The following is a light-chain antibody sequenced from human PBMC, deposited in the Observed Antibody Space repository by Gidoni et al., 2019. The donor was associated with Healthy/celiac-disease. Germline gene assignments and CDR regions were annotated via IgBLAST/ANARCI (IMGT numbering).Light chain of an antibody. CDR2: DDS. V-gene: IGLV3-21*02. CDR3: QVWDSSSDHPV. CDR1: NIGSKS. J-gene: IGLJ3*02. Sequence: SYVLTQPPSLSVAPGSTARITCGGNNIGSKSVHCYQQEPGQAPVLVVYDDSDRPSGIPERFSGSSSGNTDTLTISRVEAGDEADYYCQVWDSSSDHPVFGGGTKLTVL.